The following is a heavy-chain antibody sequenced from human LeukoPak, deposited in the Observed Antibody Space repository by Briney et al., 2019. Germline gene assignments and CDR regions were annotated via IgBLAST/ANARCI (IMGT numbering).Heavy chain of an antibody. CDR1: GFTFSSYS. CDR2: ISGSGGST. J-gene: IGHJ6*02. CDR3: AKERPVLRYFDWLVEVYYYYYGMDV. V-gene: IGHV3-23*01. D-gene: IGHD3-9*01. Sequence: GGSLRLSCAASGFTFSSYSMSWVRQAPGKGLEWVSAISGSGGSTYYADSVKVRFTISRDNSKNTLYLQMKSLRAEDTAVYYCAKERPVLRYFDWLVEVYYYYYGMDVWGQGATVTVSS.